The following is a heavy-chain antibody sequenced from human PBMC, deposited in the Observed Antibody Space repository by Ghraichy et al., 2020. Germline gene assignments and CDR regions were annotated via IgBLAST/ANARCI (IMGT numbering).Heavy chain of an antibody. Sequence: SETLSLTCTVSGGSISSYYWSWIRQPAGKGLEWIGRIYTSGSTNYNPSLKSRVTMSVDTSKNQFSLKLSSVTAADTAVYYCAREYYYGSGSYYPPHDYYYYGMDVWGQGTTVTVSS. V-gene: IGHV4-4*07. J-gene: IGHJ6*02. CDR3: AREYYYGSGSYYPPHDYYYYGMDV. CDR1: GGSISSYY. D-gene: IGHD3-10*01. CDR2: IYTSGST.